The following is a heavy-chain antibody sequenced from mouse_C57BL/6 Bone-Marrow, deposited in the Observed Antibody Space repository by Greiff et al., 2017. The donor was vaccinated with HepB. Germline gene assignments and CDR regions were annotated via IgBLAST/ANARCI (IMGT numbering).Heavy chain of an antibody. CDR2: IDPSDSYT. D-gene: IGHD2-1*01. CDR1: GYTFTSYW. Sequence: QVQLQQPGAELVRPGSSVKLSCKASGYTFTSYWMHWVKQRPIQGLEWIGNIDPSDSYTNYNQKFKGKSTLTVDKSSSTAYMQLSSLTSEDSAVYYCARGGNYGAMDYWGQGTSVTVSS. CDR3: ARGGNYGAMDY. J-gene: IGHJ4*01. V-gene: IGHV1-52*01.